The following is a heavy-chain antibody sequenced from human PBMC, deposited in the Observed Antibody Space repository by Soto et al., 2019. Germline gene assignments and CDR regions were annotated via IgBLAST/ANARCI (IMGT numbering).Heavy chain of an antibody. J-gene: IGHJ4*02. D-gene: IGHD2-2*01. CDR2: INHSGST. CDR1: GGSFSGYY. V-gene: IGHV4-34*01. Sequence: SETLSLTCAVXGGSFSGYYWSGIRQPPGKGLEWIGEINHSGSTNYNPSLKSRVTISVDTSKNQFSLKLSSVTAADTAVYYCARGLEGYCSSTSCYEDVQFDYWGQGTLVTVSS. CDR3: ARGLEGYCSSTSCYEDVQFDY.